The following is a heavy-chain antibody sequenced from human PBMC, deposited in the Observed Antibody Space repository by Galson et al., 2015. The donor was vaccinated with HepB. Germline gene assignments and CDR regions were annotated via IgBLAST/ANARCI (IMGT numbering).Heavy chain of an antibody. CDR1: GGSINIGRYY. Sequence: TLSLTCTVSGGSINIGRYYWSWIRQPAGKGLEWIGRIYGSGSTYYNPSPKSRVTMSVDPSKNQFSLKLSSVTAADTAVYYWARVHNPAPTVDLIDYWGQGILVTVSS. CDR3: ARVHNPAPTVDLIDY. CDR2: IYGSGST. D-gene: IGHD1-1*01. J-gene: IGHJ4*02. V-gene: IGHV4-61*02.